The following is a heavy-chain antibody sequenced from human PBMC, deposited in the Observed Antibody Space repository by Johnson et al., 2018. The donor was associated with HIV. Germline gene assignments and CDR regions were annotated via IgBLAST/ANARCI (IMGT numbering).Heavy chain of an antibody. Sequence: VQLVESGGGLVQPGGSLRLSCAASGFTVSRNYMNWVRQAPGKGLEWVSGISGSGGSTGYADSVKGRFTISRDNAKNSLYLQMNSLRAEDTALYYCARENLGAFDIWGQGTMVTVSS. CDR3: ARENLGAFDI. D-gene: IGHD1-14*01. CDR1: GFTVSRNY. J-gene: IGHJ3*02. CDR2: ISGSGGST. V-gene: IGHV3-20*04.